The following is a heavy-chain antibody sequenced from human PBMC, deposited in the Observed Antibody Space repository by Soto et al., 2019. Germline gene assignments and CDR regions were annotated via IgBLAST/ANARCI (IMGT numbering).Heavy chain of an antibody. Sequence: PSETLSLTCTVSGGSISSGSYYWGWIRQPPGKGLEWIGSIYYSGSTYYNPSLKSRVTISVDTSKNQFSLKLSSVTAADTAVYYCARSHCISTSCYHVRKYYFDYWGQGTLVTVSS. D-gene: IGHD2-2*01. CDR2: IYYSGST. V-gene: IGHV4-39*07. CDR1: GGSISSGSYY. CDR3: ARSHCISTSCYHVRKYYFDY. J-gene: IGHJ4*02.